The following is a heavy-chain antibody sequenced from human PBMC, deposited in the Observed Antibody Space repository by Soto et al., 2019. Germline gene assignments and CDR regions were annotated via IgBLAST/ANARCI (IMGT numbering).Heavy chain of an antibody. Sequence: ASVKVSCKASGYTFTSYAMHWVRQAPGQRLEWMGWINVGNGNTKYSQKFQGRVTITRDTSASTAYMELSSLRSEDTAVYYCARARASDYGDYDWVYWGQGTLVTVSS. CDR2: INVGNGNT. CDR1: GYTFTSYA. J-gene: IGHJ4*02. CDR3: ARARASDYGDYDWVY. D-gene: IGHD4-17*01. V-gene: IGHV1-3*01.